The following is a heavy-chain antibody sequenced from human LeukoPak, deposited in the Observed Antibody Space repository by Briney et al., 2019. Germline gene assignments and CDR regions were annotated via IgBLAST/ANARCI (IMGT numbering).Heavy chain of an antibody. D-gene: IGHD1-7*01. CDR1: GGTFSSYA. Sequence: ASVKVSCKASGGTFSSYAISWVRQAPGQGLEWMGRITPIFGIANYAQKFQGRVTITADKSTSTAYMELSSLRSEDTAVYYCAREREKVELPAFDIWGQGTMVTVSS. CDR2: ITPIFGIA. CDR3: AREREKVELPAFDI. J-gene: IGHJ3*02. V-gene: IGHV1-69*04.